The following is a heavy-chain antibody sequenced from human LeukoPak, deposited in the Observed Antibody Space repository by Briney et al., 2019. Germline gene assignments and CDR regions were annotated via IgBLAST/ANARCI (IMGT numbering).Heavy chain of an antibody. CDR2: TYYRSKWFN. D-gene: IGHD1-26*01. V-gene: IGHV6-1*01. Sequence: SQILSLTCAVSGDSVFSNNVAWNWIRQSPSRGLEWLGRTYYRSKWFNDYTVSMKGRVTVNPDTSKNQFSLQLNSVTPEDTAVYYCAREDRLGHFDYWGHGTPVTVSS. CDR1: GDSVFSNNVA. CDR3: AREDRLGHFDY. J-gene: IGHJ4*01.